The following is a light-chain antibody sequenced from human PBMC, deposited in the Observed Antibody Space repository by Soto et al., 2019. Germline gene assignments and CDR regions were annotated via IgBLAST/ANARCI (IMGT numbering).Light chain of an antibody. CDR1: SSNIGDNP. CDR2: IND. V-gene: IGLV1-44*01. J-gene: IGLJ1*01. Sequence: PPPASGTPGQRITISCSGSSSNIGDNPVNWYQQLPGAAPKLLIYINDQRPSGVPDRFSGSKSGTSASLAISGLQPEDEADYYCAAWDDSLNALFGTGTKVTVL. CDR3: AAWDDSLNAL.